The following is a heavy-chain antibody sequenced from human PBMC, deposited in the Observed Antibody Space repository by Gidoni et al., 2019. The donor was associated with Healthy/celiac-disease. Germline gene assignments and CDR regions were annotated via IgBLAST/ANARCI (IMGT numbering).Heavy chain of an antibody. J-gene: IGHJ4*02. CDR1: GGSFSGYY. V-gene: IGHV4-34*01. D-gene: IGHD2-15*01. CDR2: INHSGST. Sequence: QVQLQHWGAGLLKPSETLSLTCAVYGGSFSGYYWSWIRQPQGKGLEWIGEINHSGSTNYNPSLKRRVTIAVETSKKQFSRKRSSVTAAETDVYYCARAPFRIWLGYFDYWGQGTLVTVSS. CDR3: ARAPFRIWLGYFDY.